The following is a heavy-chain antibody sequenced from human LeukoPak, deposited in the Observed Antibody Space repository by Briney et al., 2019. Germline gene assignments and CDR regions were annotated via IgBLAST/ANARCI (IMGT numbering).Heavy chain of an antibody. J-gene: IGHJ6*02. CDR3: ATGGIVGATYYYYYGMDV. D-gene: IGHD1-26*01. CDR2: ISGSGGST. Sequence: EGSLRLSCAAPGFTLSNSGTSWVRQAPGKGLEWVSAISGSGGSTYYADSVKGRFTISRDNSKNTLYLQMNSLRAEDTAVYYCATGGIVGATYYYYYGMDVWGQGTTVTVSS. CDR1: GFTLSNSG. V-gene: IGHV3-23*01.